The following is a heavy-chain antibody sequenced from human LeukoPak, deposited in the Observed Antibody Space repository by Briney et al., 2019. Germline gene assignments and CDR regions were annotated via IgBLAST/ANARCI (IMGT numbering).Heavy chain of an antibody. CDR3: ARGVTYYYGSGSYYMFDY. V-gene: IGHV4-34*01. D-gene: IGHD3-10*01. J-gene: IGHJ4*02. CDR1: GGSFSGYY. CDR2: INHSGST. Sequence: SETLSLTXAVYGGSFSGYYWSWIRQTPGKGLEWIGEINHSGSTNYNPSLKSRVTISVDTSKNQFSLKLSSVTAADTAVYYCARGVTYYYGSGSYYMFDYWGQGTLVTVSS.